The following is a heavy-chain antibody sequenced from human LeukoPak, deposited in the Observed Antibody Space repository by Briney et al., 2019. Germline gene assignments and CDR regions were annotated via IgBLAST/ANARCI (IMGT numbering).Heavy chain of an antibody. D-gene: IGHD3-3*01. Sequence: SETLSLTCTVSGGSISSGDYYWSWIRQPPGKGLEWIGYIYYSGSTYYNPSIKSRVTISVDTSKNQFSLKLSSVTAADTAVYYCARGGGGYYDFWSGYYSGPGDVWGQGTTVTVSS. CDR1: GGSISSGDYY. CDR2: IYYSGST. V-gene: IGHV4-30-4*01. J-gene: IGHJ6*02. CDR3: ARGGGGYYDFWSGYYSGPGDV.